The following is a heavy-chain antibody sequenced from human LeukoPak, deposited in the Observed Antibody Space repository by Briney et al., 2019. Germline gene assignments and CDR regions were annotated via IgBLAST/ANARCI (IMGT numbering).Heavy chain of an antibody. CDR2: INPSGGST. J-gene: IGHJ4*02. CDR1: GGTFSSYA. D-gene: IGHD6-13*01. CDR3: ARRAAAGPLLDN. Sequence: ASVKVSCKASGGTFSSYAISWVRQAPGQGLEWMGIINPSGGSTTYAQKLQGRVTMTRDTPTSTVYMELSSLRSEDTAVYYCARRAAAGPLLDNWGQGTLVTVSS. V-gene: IGHV1-46*01.